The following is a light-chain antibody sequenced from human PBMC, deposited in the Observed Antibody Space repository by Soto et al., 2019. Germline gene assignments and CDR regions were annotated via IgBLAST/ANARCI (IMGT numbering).Light chain of an antibody. J-gene: IGKJ3*01. CDR3: QHYDSSPFT. CDR2: GAS. V-gene: IGKV3-20*01. Sequence: EIVLTQSPGTQSLSPGERATLSCRASQSVSSNYLAWYQQKPGQAPRLLIYGASSRATGIPDRFSGSGSGTDFTLTISRLEPEEFAVYYCQHYDSSPFTFGPGTKVDIK. CDR1: QSVSSNY.